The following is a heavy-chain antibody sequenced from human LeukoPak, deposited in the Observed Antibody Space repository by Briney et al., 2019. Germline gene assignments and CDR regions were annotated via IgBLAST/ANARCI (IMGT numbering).Heavy chain of an antibody. V-gene: IGHV1-18*01. CDR3: ASTGDYNSAAPSVFDY. D-gene: IGHD2-2*01. CDR1: GYTFTNYG. Sequence: GASVKVSCKASGYTFTNYGISWVRQAPGQGLEWMGWISAYNGNTNYAQKLQGRVTMTTDTSTSTAYMELRSLRSDDTAVYYCASTGDYNSAAPSVFDYWGQGTLVTVSS. J-gene: IGHJ4*02. CDR2: ISAYNGNT.